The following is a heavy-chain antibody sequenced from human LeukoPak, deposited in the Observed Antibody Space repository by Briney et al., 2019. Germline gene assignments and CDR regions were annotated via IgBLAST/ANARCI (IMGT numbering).Heavy chain of an antibody. CDR2: IDPNSGGI. CDR3: ARDEARYSSGYYPNWFDP. Sequence: ASVEVSCKASGYSFSGYYIHWVRQAPGQGLEWMGWIDPNSGGINYAQKFQGRVTMTTDTSTSTAYMELRSLRSDDTAVYYCARDEARYSSGYYPNWFDPWGQGTLVTVSS. D-gene: IGHD3-22*01. CDR1: GYSFSGYY. J-gene: IGHJ5*02. V-gene: IGHV1-2*02.